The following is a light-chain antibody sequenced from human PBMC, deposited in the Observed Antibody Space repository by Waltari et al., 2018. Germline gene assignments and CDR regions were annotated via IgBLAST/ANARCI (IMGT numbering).Light chain of an antibody. Sequence: CRASQVIGGWLACYQKEPGNAPKLLIYSASTLQSSVPSRFSGSGSETDFNLTISNLQPGDYATYYGQHTYSFPYPFGQGTNLEIK. CDR3: QHTYSFPYP. CDR2: SAS. V-gene: IGKV1D-12*01. CDR1: QVIGGW. J-gene: IGKJ2*01.